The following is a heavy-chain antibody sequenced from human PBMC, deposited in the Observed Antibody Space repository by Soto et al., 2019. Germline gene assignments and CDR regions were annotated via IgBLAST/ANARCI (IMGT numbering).Heavy chain of an antibody. J-gene: IGHJ5*02. CDR3: ARDFERSAIGP. Sequence: PSETLSLTCTVSGGSISSNGHYWSWIRQHPGKGLEWIGYIYYSGDTYYNPSLRSRVTISADTSENKFSLTLKSVTAADTAVYFCARDFERSAIGPWGQGTSVTVSS. CDR1: GGSISSNGHY. V-gene: IGHV4-31*03. D-gene: IGHD3-9*01. CDR2: IYYSGDT.